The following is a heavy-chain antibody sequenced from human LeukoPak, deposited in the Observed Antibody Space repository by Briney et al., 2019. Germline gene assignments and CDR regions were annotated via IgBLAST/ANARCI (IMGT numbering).Heavy chain of an antibody. J-gene: IGHJ5*02. CDR2: IDYNGNT. Sequence: SETLSLTCTVSGGSISSSNYCWGWIRQPPGKGLEWIGSIDYNGNTNYNPSLKSRVTISVDMSKNQFSLKLSSVTAADTAVYYCARRMDYGGNSVVFYNWFDPWGQGTPVTVSS. CDR1: GGSISSSNYC. CDR3: ARRMDYGGNSVVFYNWFDP. D-gene: IGHD4-23*01. V-gene: IGHV4-39*07.